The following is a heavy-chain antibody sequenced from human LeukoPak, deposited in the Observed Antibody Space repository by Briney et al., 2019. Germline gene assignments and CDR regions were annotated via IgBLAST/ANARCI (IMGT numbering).Heavy chain of an antibody. J-gene: IGHJ4*02. CDR3: ARGSPLMAGIYNFDY. Sequence: SETLILTCSVSSGSISGYYWNWIRQPPGKGLEWIGQIFYSGSTTYNPSLKSPVTISVDTSKNQFSLKVRSVTAADTAVYYCARGSPLMAGIYNFDYWGQGRLVTVFS. CDR1: SGSISGYY. CDR2: IFYSGST. V-gene: IGHV4-59*01. D-gene: IGHD6-19*01.